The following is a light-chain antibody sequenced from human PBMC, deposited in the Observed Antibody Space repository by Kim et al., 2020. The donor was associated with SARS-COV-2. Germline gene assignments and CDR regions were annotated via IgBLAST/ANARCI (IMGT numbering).Light chain of an antibody. CDR2: GKN. CDR3: NSRDSSGNHVV. Sequence: FGQTVRITCQGDSLTSYYASWYQQKPGQAPVLVIYGKNNRPSGIPDRFSGSSSGNTASLTITGAQAEDEADYYCNSRDSSGNHVVFGGGTQLTVL. CDR1: SLTSYY. J-gene: IGLJ2*01. V-gene: IGLV3-19*01.